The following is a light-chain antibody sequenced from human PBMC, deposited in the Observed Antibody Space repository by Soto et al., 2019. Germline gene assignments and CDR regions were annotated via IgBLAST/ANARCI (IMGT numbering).Light chain of an antibody. CDR1: QSVSSSY. Sequence: EIVLTQSPGTLSLSPGERATLSCRASQSVSSSYLAWYQQKPGQAPRLLIYGAYSRATGIPDRFSGSGSGSYFTLTISRLEPEDFAVYYCQQYGSSPVFTFGQGTKLEIK. CDR3: QQYGSSPVFT. J-gene: IGKJ2*01. V-gene: IGKV3-20*01. CDR2: GAY.